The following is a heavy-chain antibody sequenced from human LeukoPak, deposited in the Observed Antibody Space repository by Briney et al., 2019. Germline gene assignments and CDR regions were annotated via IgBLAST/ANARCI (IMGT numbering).Heavy chain of an antibody. CDR2: ISSSSSYI. J-gene: IGHJ4*02. V-gene: IGHV3-21*01. Sequence: GGSLRLSCAASGFTFSSYSMNWVRQAPGKGLEWVSSISSSSSYIYYADSVKGRFTISRDNAKNSLYLQMNSLRPEDTAVYYCAKDLGNPGHYFDYWGQGTLVTVSS. D-gene: IGHD1-14*01. CDR3: AKDLGNPGHYFDY. CDR1: GFTFSSYS.